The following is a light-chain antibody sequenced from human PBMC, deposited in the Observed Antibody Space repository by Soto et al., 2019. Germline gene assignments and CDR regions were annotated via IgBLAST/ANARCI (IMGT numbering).Light chain of an antibody. Sequence: EIVLTQSPGTLSLSPGERATLSCRASQSVSSSYLAWYQQKPGQAPRLLIQGASSRATGIPDRFSGRGSGTDFTLTISRLEPEDFAMYYCQQYGSSPQTFGGGPKVEIK. J-gene: IGKJ4*01. CDR2: GAS. CDR1: QSVSSSY. CDR3: QQYGSSPQT. V-gene: IGKV3-20*01.